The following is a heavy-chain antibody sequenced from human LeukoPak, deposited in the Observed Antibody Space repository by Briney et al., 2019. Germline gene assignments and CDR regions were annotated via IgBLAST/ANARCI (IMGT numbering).Heavy chain of an antibody. Sequence: SETLSLTCTVSGGSISSGDYYWSWIRQPPGKGLEWTGYIYYSGSTYYNPSLKSRVTISVDTSKNQFSLKLSSVTAADTAVYYCARAGDCSGGSCTFDYWGQGTLATVSS. J-gene: IGHJ4*02. CDR1: GGSISSGDYY. CDR3: ARAGDCSGGSCTFDY. D-gene: IGHD2-15*01. CDR2: IYYSGST. V-gene: IGHV4-30-4*01.